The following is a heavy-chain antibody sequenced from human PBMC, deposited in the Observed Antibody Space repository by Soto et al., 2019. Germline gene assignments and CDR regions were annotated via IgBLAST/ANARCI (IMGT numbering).Heavy chain of an antibody. D-gene: IGHD3-10*01. CDR1: GGSISSGGYS. CDR2: IYHSGST. J-gene: IGHJ4*02. Sequence: QVQLQESGSGLVKPSQTLSLTCAVSGGSISSGGYSWSWIRQPPGKGLEWIGYIYHSGSTYYNPSPKSRVTISEDRSKNQFSLKLSSVTAADTAVYYCARLPMVWGQGTLVTVSS. V-gene: IGHV4-30-2*01. CDR3: ARLPMV.